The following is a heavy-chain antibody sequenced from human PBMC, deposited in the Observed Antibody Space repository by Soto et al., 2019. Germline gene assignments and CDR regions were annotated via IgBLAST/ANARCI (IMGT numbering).Heavy chain of an antibody. Sequence: GGSLRLSCAASGFRFSDHYRTWIRQAPGKGLEWVAKISGGGTTTHYADSVKGRFTVARDNAKNSLYLQRTIMRTEETAVNYWAGDPYYYGSAFWGQGTLVTVSS. CDR2: ISGGGTTT. D-gene: IGHD3-10*01. CDR3: AGDPYYYGSAF. J-gene: IGHJ4*02. CDR1: GFRFSDHY. V-gene: IGHV3-11*01.